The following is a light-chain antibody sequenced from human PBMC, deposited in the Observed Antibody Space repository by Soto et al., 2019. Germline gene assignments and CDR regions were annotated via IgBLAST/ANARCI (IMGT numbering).Light chain of an antibody. CDR3: AAWDDSLNRPV. Sequence: QSVLTQPPSASGTPGQRVTISCSGSSSNIGSNAVNWYQQVPRTAPKLLIYSTNQWPSGVPDRFSGSKSGTSASLAISGLQSEDEADYYCAAWDDSLNRPVFGGGTKVTVL. J-gene: IGLJ3*02. CDR2: STN. CDR1: SSNIGSNA. V-gene: IGLV1-44*01.